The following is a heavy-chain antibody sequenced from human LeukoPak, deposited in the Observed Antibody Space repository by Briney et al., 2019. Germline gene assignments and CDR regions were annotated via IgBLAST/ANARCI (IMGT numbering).Heavy chain of an antibody. Sequence: SETLSLTCTVSGGSISSSSYYWGWIRQPPGKGLEWIGSIYYSGSTYYNPSLKSRVTISVDTSKNQFSLKLSSVTAADTAVYYCASGIDSSTDGWFDPWAREPWSPSPQ. CDR3: ASGIDSSTDGWFDP. J-gene: IGHJ5*02. D-gene: IGHD6-13*01. CDR2: IYYSGST. V-gene: IGHV4-39*01. CDR1: GGSISSSSYY.